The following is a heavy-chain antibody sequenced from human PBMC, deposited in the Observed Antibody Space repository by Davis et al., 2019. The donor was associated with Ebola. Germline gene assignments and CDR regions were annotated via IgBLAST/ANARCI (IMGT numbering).Heavy chain of an antibody. CDR3: ARPPAPAGIENYYYMDV. D-gene: IGHD2-2*01. V-gene: IGHV1-69*13. CDR2: IIPIFGTA. J-gene: IGHJ6*03. CDR1: GGTFSSYA. Sequence: SVKVSCKASGGTFSSYAISWVRQAPGQGLEWMGGIIPIFGTANYAQKFQGRVTITADESTSTAYMELSSLRSEDTAVYYCARPPAPAGIENYYYMDVWGKGTTVTVSS.